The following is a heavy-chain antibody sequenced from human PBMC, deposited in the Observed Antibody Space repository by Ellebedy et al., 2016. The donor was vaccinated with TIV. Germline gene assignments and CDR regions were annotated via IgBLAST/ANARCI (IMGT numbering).Heavy chain of an antibody. CDR3: ARARSSGWLHTPDY. CDR1: GYTFSSYF. D-gene: IGHD6-19*01. J-gene: IGHJ4*02. CDR2: INPSGGST. Sequence: AASVKVSCKASGYTFSSYFMHWVRQAPGQGLEWMGIINPSGGSTTYAQSLQGRVTMTRDTSTSTVYMELSSLRSEDTAVYYCARARSSGWLHTPDYWGQGLLVTVSS. V-gene: IGHV1-46*04.